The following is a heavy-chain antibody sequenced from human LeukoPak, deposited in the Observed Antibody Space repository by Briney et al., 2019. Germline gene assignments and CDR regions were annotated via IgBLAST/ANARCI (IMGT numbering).Heavy chain of an antibody. CDR2: INLNSGGT. CDR3: ATSYVWGSYRPNPFDY. V-gene: IGHV1-2*02. J-gene: IGHJ4*02. Sequence: GASVKVSCKAAGYTFTGYYMHWVRHAPGQGLEWMGLINLNSGGTNYAQKVPGRGSMTMDRAIGTAYMELSRLRSDDPAVYYCATSYVWGSYRPNPFDYWGQGTMVTVSS. D-gene: IGHD3-16*02. CDR1: GYTFTGYY.